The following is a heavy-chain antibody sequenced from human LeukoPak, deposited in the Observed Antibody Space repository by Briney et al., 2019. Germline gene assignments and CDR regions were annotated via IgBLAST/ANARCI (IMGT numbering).Heavy chain of an antibody. J-gene: IGHJ5*02. CDR1: GFTFSSYS. CDR2: ITTSSSYI. CDR3: ARDGGDSGFDP. D-gene: IGHD2-21*02. V-gene: IGHV3-21*01. Sequence: GGSLRLSCAASGFTFSSYSMNWVRQAPGKGLEWVSSITTSSSYIYYADSVKGRFTISRDNAKNSLYLQMNSLRAEDTAVYYCARDGGDSGFDPWGQGTLVTVSS.